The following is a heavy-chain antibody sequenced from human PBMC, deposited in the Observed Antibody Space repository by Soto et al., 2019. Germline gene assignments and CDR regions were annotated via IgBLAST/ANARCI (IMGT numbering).Heavy chain of an antibody. CDR3: VRDMQLWHLDH. Sequence: GESLKISCAASGLTFRSYWMHWVRQAPGKGLVWVSRINTDGSVAMYVDSVKGRFTISRDNAKNTLYLHMNSLRAEDTAVYYCVRDMQLWHLDHWGQGSLVTVSS. J-gene: IGHJ4*02. CDR2: INTDGSVA. CDR1: GLTFRSYW. D-gene: IGHD2-21*01. V-gene: IGHV3-74*03.